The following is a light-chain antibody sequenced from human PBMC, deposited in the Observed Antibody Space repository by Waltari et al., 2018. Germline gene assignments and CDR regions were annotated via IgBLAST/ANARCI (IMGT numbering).Light chain of an antibody. Sequence: DSQLTQSPSSLSASVGDRVTITCRASQSISGYLNWYQQKPGKDPKVLIYATSSLQSGVPSRFSGSGSGTDFTLTISSLQPEDFATYYCQQSYRTPPLTFGGGTKVEIK. CDR1: QSISGY. V-gene: IGKV1-39*01. CDR2: ATS. J-gene: IGKJ4*01. CDR3: QQSYRTPPLT.